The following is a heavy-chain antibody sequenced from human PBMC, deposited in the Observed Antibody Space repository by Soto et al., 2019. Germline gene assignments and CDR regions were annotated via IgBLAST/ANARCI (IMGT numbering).Heavy chain of an antibody. CDR1: GFTFSSYG. D-gene: IGHD1-26*01. CDR2: ISYDGSKK. CDR3: AKDVGSNDYYFYGMDV. V-gene: IGHV3-30*18. J-gene: IGHJ6*02. Sequence: GGSLRLSCTASGFTFSSYGMHWVRQAPGKGLEWVAVISYDGSKKYDTDSVKGRFTISRDNSKKTLYLQMNSLRVDDTAVYYCAKDVGSNDYYFYGMDVWGQGTRVTVSS.